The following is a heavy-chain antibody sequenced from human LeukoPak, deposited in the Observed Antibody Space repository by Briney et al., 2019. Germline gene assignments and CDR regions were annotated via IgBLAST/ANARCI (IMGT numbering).Heavy chain of an antibody. D-gene: IGHD6-13*01. Sequence: GGSLRLSCAASGFTFSSYAIHWVRQAPGKGLEWVAVTSYDGSNKYYADSVKGRFTISRDNSKNTLYLQMNSLRAEDTAVYYCAKNKCIARLMCSMDVWGKGTTVTVSS. CDR2: TSYDGSNK. J-gene: IGHJ6*03. CDR1: GFTFSSYA. V-gene: IGHV3-30*18. CDR3: AKNKCIARLMCSMDV.